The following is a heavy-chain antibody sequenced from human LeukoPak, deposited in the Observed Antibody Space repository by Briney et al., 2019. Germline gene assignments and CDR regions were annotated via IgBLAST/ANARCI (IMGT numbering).Heavy chain of an antibody. D-gene: IGHD3-3*01. V-gene: IGHV3-30-3*01. CDR3: ARGDLGEPQTADFWSGHYAFDP. J-gene: IGHJ5*02. CDR1: GFTFSSYA. CDR2: ISYDGSNK. Sequence: PGRSLRLSCAASGFTFSSYAMHWVRQAPGKGLEWVAVISYDGSNKYYADSVKGRFTISRDNSKNTLYLQMNSLRAEDTAVYYCARGDLGEPQTADFWSGHYAFDPWGQGTLVTVSS.